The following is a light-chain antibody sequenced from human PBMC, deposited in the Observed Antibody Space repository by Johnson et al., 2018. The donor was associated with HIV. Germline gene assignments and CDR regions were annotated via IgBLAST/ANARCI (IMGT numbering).Light chain of an antibody. CDR2: ETN. J-gene: IGLJ1*01. CDR1: SSNVGNNY. CDR3: GTWDISLSVL. Sequence: QSVLTQPPSVSAAPGQKVTISCSGSSSNVGNNYVSWYQQLPGAAPKLLIYETNKRPSGIPDRFSGSKSGTSATLGITGLQTGDEADYYCGTWDISLSVLFGTGTKVPVL. V-gene: IGLV1-51*02.